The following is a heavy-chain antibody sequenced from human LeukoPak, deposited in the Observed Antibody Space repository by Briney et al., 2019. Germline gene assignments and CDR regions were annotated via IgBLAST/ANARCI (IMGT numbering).Heavy chain of an antibody. Sequence: ASVKVSCKASGYTFTSYDINWVRQATGQGLEWMGWMNPNSGNTGYAQKFQGRVTMTRNTSISTAYMELSSLRSEDTAVYYCARAMYYYDSSGYYYSAEYFQHWGQGTLVTVS. V-gene: IGHV1-8*01. CDR2: MNPNSGNT. J-gene: IGHJ1*01. CDR3: ARAMYYYDSSGYYYSAEYFQH. CDR1: GYTFTSYD. D-gene: IGHD3-22*01.